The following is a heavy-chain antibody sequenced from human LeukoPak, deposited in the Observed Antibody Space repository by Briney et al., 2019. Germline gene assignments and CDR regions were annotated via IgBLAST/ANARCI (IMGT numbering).Heavy chain of an antibody. D-gene: IGHD3-22*01. CDR2: IIPIFGTA. CDR1: GGTFSSYA. Sequence: SVKVSCKASGGTFSSYAISWVRQAPGQGLEWMGGIIPIFGTANYAQKFQGRVTITTDESTSTAYMELSSLRSEGTAVYYCARGSTPDSSGYYPLFDYWGQGTLVTVSS. V-gene: IGHV1-69*05. J-gene: IGHJ4*02. CDR3: ARGSTPDSSGYYPLFDY.